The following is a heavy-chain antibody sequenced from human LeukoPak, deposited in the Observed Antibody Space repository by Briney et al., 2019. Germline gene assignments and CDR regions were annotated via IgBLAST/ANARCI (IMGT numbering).Heavy chain of an antibody. CDR1: GFTFSDYY. J-gene: IGHJ5*02. CDR3: ARSPTLGHKVGWFDP. V-gene: IGHV3-11*01. Sequence: GGSLRLSCAASGFTFSDYYMSWIRQAPGKGLEWVSYISSSGSTIYYADSVKGRFTTSRDNAKNSLYPQMNSLRAEDTAVYYCARSPTLGHKVGWFDPWGQGTLVTVSS. CDR2: ISSSGSTI.